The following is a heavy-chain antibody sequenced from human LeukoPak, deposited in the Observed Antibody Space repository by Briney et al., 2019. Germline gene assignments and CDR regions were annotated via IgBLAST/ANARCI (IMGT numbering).Heavy chain of an antibody. CDR3: ASYSIAARPTNYFDY. D-gene: IGHD6-6*01. CDR2: IIPIFGTA. J-gene: IGHJ4*02. Sequence: SVKVSCKASGGTFSSYAISWVRQAPGQGLEWMGGIIPIFGTANYAQKFQGRVTITADESTSTAYMELSSLRSEDTAVYYCASYSIAARPTNYFDYWGQGTLVTVSS. CDR1: GGTFSSYA. V-gene: IGHV1-69*13.